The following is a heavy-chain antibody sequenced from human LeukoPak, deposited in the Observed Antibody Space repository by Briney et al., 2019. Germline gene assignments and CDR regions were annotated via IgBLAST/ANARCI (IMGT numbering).Heavy chain of an antibody. D-gene: IGHD3-3*01. V-gene: IGHV1-69*05. CDR3: ARASIFGVVFYYMDV. CDR1: GGTFSSYA. CDR2: IIPIFGTA. J-gene: IGHJ6*03. Sequence: ASVKVSCKASGGTFSSYAISWVRQAPGQGLEWMGGIIPIFGTANYARTFQGRVAITTDESTKTAYLELSSLISEDTAVYYCARASIFGVVFYYMDVWGNGTSVTVSS.